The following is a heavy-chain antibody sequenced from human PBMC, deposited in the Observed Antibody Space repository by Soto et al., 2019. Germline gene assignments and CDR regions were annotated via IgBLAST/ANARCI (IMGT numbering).Heavy chain of an antibody. CDR2: IIPIFGTA. D-gene: IGHD2-2*01. Sequence: SVKVSCKGSGGTFSSCAISWVRQAPGQGLEWMGGIIPIFGTANYAQKFQGRVTITADESTITAYMELSSLRSEDTAVYYCARKDIXVVPADPIYYYYYGMDVWGQGTTVTVSS. V-gene: IGHV1-69*13. CDR3: ARKDIXVVPADPIYYYYYGMDV. CDR1: GGTFSSCA. J-gene: IGHJ6*02.